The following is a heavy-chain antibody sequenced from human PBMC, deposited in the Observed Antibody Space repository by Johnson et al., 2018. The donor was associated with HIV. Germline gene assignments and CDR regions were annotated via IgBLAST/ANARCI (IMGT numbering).Heavy chain of an antibody. CDR1: GFTFSTYG. J-gene: IGHJ3*01. Sequence: QMQLVESGGGVVQPGRSLRLSCAASGFTFSTYGMHWVRQAPGKGLEWVALIWYDGREKDYADSVKGRFTISRDNSKNTLYLQMNSLRAEDTALYYWAKGRMGASGSYNVWGQGTMVTVSS. V-gene: IGHV3-33*06. CDR3: AKGRMGASGSYNV. D-gene: IGHD1-26*01. CDR2: IWYDGREK.